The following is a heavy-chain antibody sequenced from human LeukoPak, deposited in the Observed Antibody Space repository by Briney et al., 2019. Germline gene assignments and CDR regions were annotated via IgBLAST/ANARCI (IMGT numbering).Heavy chain of an antibody. Sequence: PGGSLRLSCAASGFTFSSYSMNWVRQAPGKGLEWVSYISSSSSTIYYADSVKGRFTISRDNAKNSLYLQMNSLRAEDTAVYYCARDPVFGDEGLFDYWGQGTLVTVSS. CDR1: GFTFSSYS. J-gene: IGHJ4*02. CDR3: ARDPVFGDEGLFDY. D-gene: IGHD3-16*01. CDR2: ISSSSSTI. V-gene: IGHV3-48*04.